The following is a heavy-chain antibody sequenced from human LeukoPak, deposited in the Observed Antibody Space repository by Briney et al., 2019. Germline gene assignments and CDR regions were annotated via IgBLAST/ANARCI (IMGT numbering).Heavy chain of an antibody. J-gene: IGHJ4*02. D-gene: IGHD6-19*01. V-gene: IGHV1-2*06. CDR3: ARVSIAVAGTRIDY. CDR2: INPNSGGT. Sequence: ASVKVSCKASGYTFAGYYMHWVRQAPGQGLEWMGRINPNSGGTNYAQKFQGRVTMTRDTSISTAYMELSRLRSDDTAVYYCARVSIAVAGTRIDYWGQGTLVTVSS. CDR1: GYTFAGYY.